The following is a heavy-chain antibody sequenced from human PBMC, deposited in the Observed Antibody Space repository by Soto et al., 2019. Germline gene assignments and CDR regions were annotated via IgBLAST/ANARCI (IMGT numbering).Heavy chain of an antibody. Sequence: PSATLSLTCTVSGDSISSSYWNWIRQAPGKGLEWIGYIDDTGSTNYNPSLKSRVTLSVDPSNNQYSLKLSSVTAADTAVYYCARGVLEWLLRDSYYYYMDVWGKGTTVTVSS. D-gene: IGHD3-3*01. V-gene: IGHV4-59*01. CDR3: ARGVLEWLLRDSYYYYMDV. J-gene: IGHJ6*03. CDR2: IDDTGST. CDR1: GDSISSSY.